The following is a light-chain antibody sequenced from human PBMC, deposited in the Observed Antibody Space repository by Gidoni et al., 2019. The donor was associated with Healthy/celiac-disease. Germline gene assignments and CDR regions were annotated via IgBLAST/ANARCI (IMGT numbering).Light chain of an antibody. V-gene: IGKV1-39*01. J-gene: IGKJ4*01. CDR1: QSISSY. CDR2: AAS. Sequence: DIQMTQSPSSLSASVGDRVTITCRESQSISSYLNWYQQKPGKAPKLLIYAASSLQSGVPSRFSGSGSGTDCTLTISRLQPEDFATYYCQQSDSTPLTFGGGTKVEIK. CDR3: QQSDSTPLT.